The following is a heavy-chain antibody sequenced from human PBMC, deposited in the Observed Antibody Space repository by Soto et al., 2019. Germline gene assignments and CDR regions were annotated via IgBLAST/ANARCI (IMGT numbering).Heavy chain of an antibody. CDR1: GYTFTSYD. Sequence: ASVKVSCKASGYTFTSYDINWVRQATGQGLEWMGWMNPNSGNTGYAQKFQGRVTMTRNTSISTAYMELSSLRSEDTAVYYCARCDSSSYDFDYWGQGTLVTVSS. CDR3: ARCDSSSYDFDY. CDR2: MNPNSGNT. V-gene: IGHV1-8*01. J-gene: IGHJ4*02. D-gene: IGHD6-13*01.